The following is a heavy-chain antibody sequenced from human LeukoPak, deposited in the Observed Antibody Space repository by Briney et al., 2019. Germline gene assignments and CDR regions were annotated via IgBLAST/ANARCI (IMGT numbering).Heavy chain of an antibody. J-gene: IGHJ4*02. Sequence: GGSLRLSCAASGFTLSSYAMTWVPQAPGKGREWVSPISGSGGSTYYADSVRGRFTISRDNSKNTLYLQMNSLRAEDTAVYYCAKGAQRNYYDSSGSPFDYWGQGTLVTVSS. V-gene: IGHV3-23*01. CDR3: AKGAQRNYYDSSGSPFDY. D-gene: IGHD3-22*01. CDR1: GFTLSSYA. CDR2: ISGSGGST.